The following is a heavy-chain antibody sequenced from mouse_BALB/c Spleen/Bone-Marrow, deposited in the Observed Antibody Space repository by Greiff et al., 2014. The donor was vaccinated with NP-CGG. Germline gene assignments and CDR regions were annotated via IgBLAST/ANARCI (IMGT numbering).Heavy chain of an antibody. J-gene: IGHJ4*01. Sequence: ESGPELVKPGASVKMSCKASGYTFTSYVIHWVKQKPGQGLEWIGYINPYNDGTKYNEKFKGKATLTSDKSSSTAYMELSSLTSEDSAVYYCARPGGNYVLYAMDYWGQGTSVTVSS. V-gene: IGHV1-14*01. D-gene: IGHD2-1*01. CDR3: ARPGGNYVLYAMDY. CDR2: INPYNDGT. CDR1: GYTFTSYV.